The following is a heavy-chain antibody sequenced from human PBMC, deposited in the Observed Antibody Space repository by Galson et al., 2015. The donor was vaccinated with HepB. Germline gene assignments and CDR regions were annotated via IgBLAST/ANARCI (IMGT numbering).Heavy chain of an antibody. CDR1: GFTFSYFW. CDR2: IKNDGSEE. D-gene: IGHD5-12*01. J-gene: IGHJ4*02. V-gene: IGHV3-7*01. CDR3: ARDRSVALFDY. Sequence: SLRLSCAASGFTFSYFWTGWVRQAPGKGLEWVAKIKNDGSEEYYVDSVKGRVAISRDNAKNSLYQQMNSLRAEDTAVYYCARDRSVALFDYWGQGTLVTVSS.